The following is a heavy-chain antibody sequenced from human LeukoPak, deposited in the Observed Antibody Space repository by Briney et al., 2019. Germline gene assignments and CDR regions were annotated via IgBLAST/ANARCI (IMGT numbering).Heavy chain of an antibody. CDR2: INPSGGST. J-gene: IGHJ4*02. Sequence: VASVKVSCKASGYTFTSYYMHWVRQAPGQGLEWMGIINPSGGSTSYAQKFQGRVTMTRDMSTSTVYMELSSLRSEDTAVYYCASPSQYYDFWSGELDYWGQGTLVTVSS. CDR1: GYTFTSYY. CDR3: ASPSQYYDFWSGELDY. D-gene: IGHD3-3*01. V-gene: IGHV1-46*01.